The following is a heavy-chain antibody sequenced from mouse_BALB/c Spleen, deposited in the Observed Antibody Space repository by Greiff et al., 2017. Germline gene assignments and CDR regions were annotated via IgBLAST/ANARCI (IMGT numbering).Heavy chain of an antibody. CDR3: WTTGFAY. CDR1: GYTFTSYY. V-gene: IGHV1S81*02. CDR2: INPSNGGT. J-gene: IGHJ3*01. Sequence: VQRVESGADLVKPGASVKLSCKASGYTFTSYYMYWVKQRPGQGLEWIGEINPSNGGTNFNEKFKSKATLTVDKSSSTAYMQLSSLTSEDAAVYYCWTTGFAYWGQGTLVTVSA.